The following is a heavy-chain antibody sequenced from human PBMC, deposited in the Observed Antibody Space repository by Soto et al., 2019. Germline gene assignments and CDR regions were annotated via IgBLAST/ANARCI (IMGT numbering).Heavy chain of an antibody. CDR3: ARSINWPDWFDP. D-gene: IGHD1-1*01. CDR1: GFTFTDYY. J-gene: IGHJ5*02. V-gene: IGHV3-11*01. CDR2: ISTSGSTI. Sequence: GGSLRLSCATSGFTFTDYYMTWIRQAPGKGLEWLSYISTSGSTIFYADSVKGRFTISRDNAKNSLYLQMNSLRVEDTAVYYCARSINWPDWFDPWGQGILVTVSS.